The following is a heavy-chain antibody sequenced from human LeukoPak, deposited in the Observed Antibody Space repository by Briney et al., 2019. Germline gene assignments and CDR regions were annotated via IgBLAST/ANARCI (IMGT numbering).Heavy chain of an antibody. J-gene: IGHJ4*02. D-gene: IGHD3-3*01. CDR2: VSAYNRNT. Sequence: ASVKVSCKASGYTFTSYGISWGRHAPGQGLERMGCVSAYNRNTKKAHQLQGKATLATVTSTSTAYMELRSLRSDDTAVYYCARGWNYEFDYWGQGTLVTVSS. CDR3: ARGWNYEFDY. CDR1: GYTFTSYG. V-gene: IGHV1-18*01.